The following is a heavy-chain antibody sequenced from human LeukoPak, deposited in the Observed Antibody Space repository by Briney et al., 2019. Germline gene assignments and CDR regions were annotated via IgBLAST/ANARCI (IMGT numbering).Heavy chain of an antibody. D-gene: IGHD4-17*01. CDR3: ARDRTDDYGDSNWFDP. J-gene: IGHJ5*02. CDR1: GGSISSGGYY. CDR2: IYYSGTT. V-gene: IGHV4-31*03. Sequence: PSQTLSLTCIVSGGSISSGGYYWSWIRQHPGKGLEWIGYIYYSGTTYYNPSLKSRVTISVDTSKNQFSLKLSSVTAADTAVYYCARDRTDDYGDSNWFDPWGQGTLVTVSS.